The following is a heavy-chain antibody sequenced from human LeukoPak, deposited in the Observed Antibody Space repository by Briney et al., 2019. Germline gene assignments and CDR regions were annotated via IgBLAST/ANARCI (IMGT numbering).Heavy chain of an antibody. Sequence: GGSLRLSCAASGFSFSSYAMTWARQAPVKGLEWVSAISGDGTRTYYADSVKGRFTISRDNSKNTLYLQMSSLRVEDTAIYYCAKWPEGAMDYFDYWGQGTLVTVSS. CDR1: GFSFSSYA. D-gene: IGHD3-16*01. CDR2: ISGDGTRT. CDR3: AKWPEGAMDYFDY. V-gene: IGHV3-23*01. J-gene: IGHJ4*02.